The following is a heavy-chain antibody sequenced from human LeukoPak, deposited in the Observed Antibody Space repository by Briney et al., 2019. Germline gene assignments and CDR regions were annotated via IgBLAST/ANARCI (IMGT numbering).Heavy chain of an antibody. Sequence: PGGSLRLSYAASGFTFSNAWMSWVRQSPGKGLEWVSAIGRSGANSYYATSVKGRFSVSRDNTKNTFHLQMNSLRAEDTAIYYCAKLQTAVVPAATLGFDSWGQGTLVTVSS. CDR3: AKLQTAVVPAATLGFDS. CDR2: IGRSGANS. CDR1: GFTFSNAW. D-gene: IGHD2-2*01. V-gene: IGHV3-23*01. J-gene: IGHJ4*02.